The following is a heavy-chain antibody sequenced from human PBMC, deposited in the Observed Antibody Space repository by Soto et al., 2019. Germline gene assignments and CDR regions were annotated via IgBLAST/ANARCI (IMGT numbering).Heavy chain of an antibody. V-gene: IGHV1-69*13. CDR3: ALPNYYDSSGYYYEFDY. J-gene: IGHJ4*02. CDR2: IIPIFGTA. CDR1: GGTFSSYA. Sequence: SVKVSCKASGGTFSSYAISWVRQAPGQGLEWMGGIIPIFGTANYAQKFQGRVTITADESTSTAYMELSSLRSEDTAVYYCALPNYYDSSGYYYEFDYWGQGTLVTVSS. D-gene: IGHD3-22*01.